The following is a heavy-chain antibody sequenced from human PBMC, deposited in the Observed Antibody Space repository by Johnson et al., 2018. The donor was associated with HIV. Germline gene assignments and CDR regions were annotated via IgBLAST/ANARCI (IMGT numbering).Heavy chain of an antibody. CDR2: IKQDGSEK. V-gene: IGHV3-7*01. D-gene: IGHD2-15*01. J-gene: IGHJ3*02. Sequence: VQLVESGGGVVQPGRSLRLSCAASGFTFSSYWMSWVRQAPGKGLEWVANIKQDGSEKYCVDSVKGRFTISRDNARNTLYLQLNSLVAEDTAVYYCARDRVVELGANSDAFDIWGQGTMVTVSS. CDR1: GFTFSSYW. CDR3: ARDRVVELGANSDAFDI.